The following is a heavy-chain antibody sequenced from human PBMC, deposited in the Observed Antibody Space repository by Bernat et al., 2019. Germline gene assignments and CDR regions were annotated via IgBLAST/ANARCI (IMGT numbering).Heavy chain of an antibody. D-gene: IGHD6-6*01. CDR2: INHSGST. V-gene: IGHV4-34*01. CDR3: ARGFEYSSSFTYYYYGMDV. CDR1: GGSFSGYY. Sequence: QVQLQQWGAGLLKPSETLSLTCAVYGGSFSGYYWSWIRQPPGKGLEWIGEINHSGSTNYNPSLKSRVTISVDTSKNQFSLKLSSVTAAETAVYYCARGFEYSSSFTYYYYGMDVWGQGTTVTVSS. J-gene: IGHJ6*02.